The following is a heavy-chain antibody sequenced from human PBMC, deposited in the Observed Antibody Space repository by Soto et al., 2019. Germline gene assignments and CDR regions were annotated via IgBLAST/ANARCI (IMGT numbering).Heavy chain of an antibody. CDR1: GFTFSSYA. Sequence: LRLSCAASGFTFSSYAMSWVRQAPGKGLEWVSAISGSGGSTYYADSVKGRFTISRDNSKNTLYLQMNSLGAEDTAVYYCAKEANLGCGGDCYAGGAFDIWGQGTMVTVSS. CDR2: ISGSGGST. D-gene: IGHD2-21*02. J-gene: IGHJ3*02. V-gene: IGHV3-23*01. CDR3: AKEANLGCGGDCYAGGAFDI.